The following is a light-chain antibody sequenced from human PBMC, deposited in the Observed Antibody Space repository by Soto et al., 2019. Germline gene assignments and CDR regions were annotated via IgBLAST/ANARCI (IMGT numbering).Light chain of an antibody. J-gene: IGKJ5*01. CDR3: QQANSFPIT. Sequence: DIQKTQSPSSVSASVRDRVTITCRASQGLSSWLAWYQQKPGKAPKLLIYAGSSLQSGVSSRFSGTGGGTDFTLTISSLQPEDFATYYCQQANSFPITFGQGTRLEIK. CDR1: QGLSSW. V-gene: IGKV1D-12*01. CDR2: AGS.